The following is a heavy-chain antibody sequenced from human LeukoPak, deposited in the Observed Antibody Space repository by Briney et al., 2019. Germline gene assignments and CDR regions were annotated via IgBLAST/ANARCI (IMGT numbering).Heavy chain of an antibody. J-gene: IGHJ6*03. Sequence: GGSLRLSCVGSRFTFSDYGMHWVRQAPGKGLEWVAFIRYDGKKTYYADSAKGRFTISRDNSKNTLYLEMNSLRAEDTAVFYCAKDGVILAPGIYWYMDVWGRGTTVTVSS. D-gene: IGHD3-16*02. CDR1: RFTFSDYG. CDR3: AKDGVILAPGIYWYMDV. CDR2: IRYDGKKT. V-gene: IGHV3-30*02.